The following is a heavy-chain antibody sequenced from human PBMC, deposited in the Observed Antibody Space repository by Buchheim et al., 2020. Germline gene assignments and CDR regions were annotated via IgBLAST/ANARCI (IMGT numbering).Heavy chain of an antibody. Sequence: QVQLVESGGGVVQPGRSLRLSCVASGFTLSSYGMHWVRQAPGKGLEWVAFIRSDGTDIYYADSVKGRFTISRDNPKNTPYLQMNSLRPEDTAVYYCASIPGYSTGWSYFDDWGQGTL. CDR3: ASIPGYSTGWSYFDD. CDR2: IRSDGTDI. V-gene: IGHV3-30*02. J-gene: IGHJ4*02. D-gene: IGHD6-19*01. CDR1: GFTLSSYG.